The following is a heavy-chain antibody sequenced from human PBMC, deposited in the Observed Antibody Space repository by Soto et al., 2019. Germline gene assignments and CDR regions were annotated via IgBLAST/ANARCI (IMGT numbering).Heavy chain of an antibody. J-gene: IGHJ6*02. CDR2: IYYSGST. V-gene: IGHV4-59*01. Sequence: QVQLQESGPGLVKPSETLSLTCSVSGGSISSNYWSWIRQPPGKGLEWIGYIYYSGSTNYNPSLKSRGTIAADTSMNQFSLKLSTVTAADTAVYYCARDPYSSSHGSLRGGYGMDVWGQGTTVTVSS. D-gene: IGHD6-13*01. CDR3: ARDPYSSSHGSLRGGYGMDV. CDR1: GGSISSNY.